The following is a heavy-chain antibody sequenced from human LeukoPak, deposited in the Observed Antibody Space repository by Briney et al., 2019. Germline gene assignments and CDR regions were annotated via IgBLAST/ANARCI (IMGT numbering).Heavy chain of an antibody. CDR2: IKSETDGGAT. Sequence: GGPLRLSCAASGFTVSNAWMNWVRQAPGKGPEWVGLIKSETDGGATDSAAPVKGRFIISRDDAKNTLYLQMNSLKSEDTAVYYCVTERSGAFEMWGQGTMVTVSS. V-gene: IGHV3-15*01. CDR1: GFTVSNAW. CDR3: VTERSGAFEM. J-gene: IGHJ3*02.